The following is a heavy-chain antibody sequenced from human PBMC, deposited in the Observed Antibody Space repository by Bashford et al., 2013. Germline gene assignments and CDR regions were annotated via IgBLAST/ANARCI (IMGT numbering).Heavy chain of an antibody. J-gene: IGHJ6*03. CDR2: IDWDDDK. D-gene: IGHD3-3*01. Sequence: SGPTLVKPTQTLTLTCTFSGFSLSTSGMRVSWIRQPPGKALEWLARIDWDDDKFYSTSLKTRLTISKDTSKNQVVLTMTNMDPVDTATYYCARTPGRFLEWSYYMDVWGKGTTVTVSS. CDR1: GFSLSTSGMR. V-gene: IGHV2-70*04. CDR3: ARTPGRFLEWSYYMDV.